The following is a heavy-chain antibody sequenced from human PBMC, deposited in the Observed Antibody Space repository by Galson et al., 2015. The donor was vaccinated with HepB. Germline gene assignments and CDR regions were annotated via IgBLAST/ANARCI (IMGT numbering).Heavy chain of an antibody. CDR3: ALTTSANY. D-gene: IGHD4/OR15-4a*01. Sequence: SLRLSCAASGFSFSVSPMTWVRQAPGRGLQWVSAISSSGGSTYYADSVKGRFTISRDNSRNVLYLQMNSLRAEDTAIYYCALTTSANYWGQGTLVTVSS. V-gene: IGHV3-23*01. CDR2: ISSSGGST. J-gene: IGHJ4*02. CDR1: GFSFSVSP.